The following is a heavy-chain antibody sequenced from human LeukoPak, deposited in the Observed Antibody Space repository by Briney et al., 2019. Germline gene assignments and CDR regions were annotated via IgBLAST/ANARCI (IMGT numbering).Heavy chain of an antibody. V-gene: IGHV3-30*02. CDR3: AKDFGYRYYYVSGSSSYFDY. Sequence: GGSLRLSCTASGFTFSGAWMTWVRQAPGKGLEWVAFIRYDGSNKYYADSVKGRFTISRDNSKNTLYLQMNSLRAEDTAVYYCAKDFGYRYYYVSGSSSYFDYWGQGTLVTVSS. CDR2: IRYDGSNK. J-gene: IGHJ4*02. D-gene: IGHD3-10*01. CDR1: GFTFSGAW.